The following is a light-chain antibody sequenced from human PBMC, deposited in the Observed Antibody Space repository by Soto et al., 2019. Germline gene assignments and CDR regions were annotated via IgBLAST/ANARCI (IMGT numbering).Light chain of an antibody. CDR2: RAS. CDR1: QSVSSSY. Sequence: EIVLTQSPGTLSLSPWEIATLSCRASQSVSSSYLAWYQQKPGQAPRLLIYRASARATGIPARFSGSGSGTEFTLTIGSLQSEDSAVYYCQQYQNLWTFGQGTKVDIK. CDR3: QQYQNLWT. J-gene: IGKJ1*01. V-gene: IGKV3D-7*01.